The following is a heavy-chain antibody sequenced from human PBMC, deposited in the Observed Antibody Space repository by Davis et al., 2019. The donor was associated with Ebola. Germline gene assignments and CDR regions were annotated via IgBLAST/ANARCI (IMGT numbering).Heavy chain of an antibody. Sequence: GESLKISCAASGFTFSSYAMSWVRQAPGKGLEWVSAISSSGGSTYYADSVKDRFTISRDNSKNTLYVQMNSLRAEDTAVYYCAKGATVWMGTYFDYWGQGTLVTVSS. CDR3: AKGATVWMGTYFDY. V-gene: IGHV3-23*01. J-gene: IGHJ4*02. D-gene: IGHD5-24*01. CDR1: GFTFSSYA. CDR2: ISSSGGST.